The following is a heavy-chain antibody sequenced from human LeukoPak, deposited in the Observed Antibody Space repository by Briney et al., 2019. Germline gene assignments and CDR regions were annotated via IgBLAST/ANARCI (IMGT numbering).Heavy chain of an antibody. CDR3: ASGVEYQLLQGNWFDP. Sequence: SVKVSCKASGGTFSSYAISWVRQAPGQGLEWMGGIIPIFGTANYAQKFQGRVTITADESTSTAYMELSSPRSEDTAVYYCASGVEYQLLQGNWFDPWGQGTLVTVSS. D-gene: IGHD2-2*01. CDR1: GGTFSSYA. CDR2: IIPIFGTA. V-gene: IGHV1-69*13. J-gene: IGHJ5*02.